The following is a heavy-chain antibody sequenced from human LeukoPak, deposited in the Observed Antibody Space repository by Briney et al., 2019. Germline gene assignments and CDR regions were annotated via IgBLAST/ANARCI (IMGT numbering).Heavy chain of an antibody. CDR2: IYHSGST. Sequence: SGTLSLTCAVSGGSISSSNWWSWVRQPPGKGLEWIGEIYHSGSTNYNPSPKSRVTISVDKSKNQFSLKLSSVTAADTAVYYCARSSGWYLYYFDYWGQGTLVTVSS. V-gene: IGHV4-4*02. J-gene: IGHJ4*02. CDR1: GGSISSSNW. D-gene: IGHD6-19*01. CDR3: ARSSGWYLYYFDY.